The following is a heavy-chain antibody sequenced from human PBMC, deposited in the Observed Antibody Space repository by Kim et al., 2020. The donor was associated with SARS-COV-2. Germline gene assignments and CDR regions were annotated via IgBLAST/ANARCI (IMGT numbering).Heavy chain of an antibody. Sequence: GGSLRLSCAASGFTFSSYAMHWVRQAPGKGLEWVAVISYDGSNKYYADSVKGRFTISRDNSKNTLYLQMNSLRAEDTAVYYCARVSTVTNFYYYYYGMDVWGQGTTVTVSS. D-gene: IGHD4-17*01. CDR2: ISYDGSNK. V-gene: IGHV3-30*04. CDR3: ARVSTVTNFYYYYYGMDV. CDR1: GFTFSSYA. J-gene: IGHJ6*02.